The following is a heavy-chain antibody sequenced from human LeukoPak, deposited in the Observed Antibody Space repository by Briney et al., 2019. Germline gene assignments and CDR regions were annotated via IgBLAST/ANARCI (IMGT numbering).Heavy chain of an antibody. J-gene: IGHJ6*02. CDR1: GYTFTSYG. Sequence: ASVTVSCKASGYTFTSYGISWVRQAPGQGLEWMGWISAYNGNTNYAQKLQGRVTMTTDTSTSTAYMELRSLRSDDTAVYYCARGGYYDFWRRRDIYYYGMDVWGQGTTVTVSS. D-gene: IGHD3-3*01. V-gene: IGHV1-18*01. CDR3: ARGGYYDFWRRRDIYYYGMDV. CDR2: ISAYNGNT.